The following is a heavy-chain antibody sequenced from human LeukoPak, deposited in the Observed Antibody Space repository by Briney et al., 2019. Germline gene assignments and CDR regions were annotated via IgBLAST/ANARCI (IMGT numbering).Heavy chain of an antibody. D-gene: IGHD5-24*01. V-gene: IGHV1-8*01. Sequence: ASVKVSCKASGYTFSNYDINWVRQVPAQGLEWMGWMNPHSGNVGHAQKFQGRVTMTRNTSIRTAYMELSSLRSEDTAVYYCARRGTNSVNYYYCAMDAWGEGTTVTVSS. CDR2: MNPHSGNV. CDR3: ARRGTNSVNYYYCAMDA. CDR1: GYTFSNYD. J-gene: IGHJ6*04.